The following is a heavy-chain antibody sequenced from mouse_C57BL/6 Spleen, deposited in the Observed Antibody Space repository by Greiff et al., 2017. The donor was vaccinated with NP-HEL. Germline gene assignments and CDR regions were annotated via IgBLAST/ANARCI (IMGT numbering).Heavy chain of an antibody. V-gene: IGHV5-15*01. CDR3: ARHPNDGYFDD. J-gene: IGHJ2*01. Sequence: EVNVVESGGGLVQPGGSLKLSCAASGFTFSDYGMAWVRQAPRKGPEWVAFISNLAYSIYYADTVTGRFTISRENAKNTLYLDMSSLRSEDTAMYYCARHPNDGYFDDWGQGTTLTVSS. D-gene: IGHD2-12*01. CDR2: ISNLAYSI. CDR1: GFTFSDYG.